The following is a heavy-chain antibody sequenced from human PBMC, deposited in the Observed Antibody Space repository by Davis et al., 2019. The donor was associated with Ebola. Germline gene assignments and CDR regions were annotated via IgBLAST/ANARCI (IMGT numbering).Heavy chain of an antibody. V-gene: IGHV1-2*02. CDR1: GYTFTGYY. Sequence: ASVKVSCKASGYTFTGYYMHWVRQAPGQGLEWMGWINPNSGGTNYAQKFQGRVAMTRDTSISTAYMELSRLRSDDTAVYYCARDSLRPATGAFDIWGQGTMVTVSS. CDR3: ARDSLRPATGAFDI. D-gene: IGHD2-15*01. CDR2: INPNSGGT. J-gene: IGHJ3*02.